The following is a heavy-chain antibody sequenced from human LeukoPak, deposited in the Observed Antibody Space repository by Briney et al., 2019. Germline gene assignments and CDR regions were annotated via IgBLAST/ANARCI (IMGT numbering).Heavy chain of an antibody. V-gene: IGHV4-34*01. CDR3: ARTSIYYDSSGYRS. CDR1: GGSFSGYY. D-gene: IGHD3-22*01. Sequence: SETLSLTCAVYGGSFSGYYWSWIRQPPGKGLEWIGEINHSGSTNYNPSLKSRVTISVDTSKNQFSLKLSSVTAADTAVYDCARTSIYYDSSGYRSWGQGTLVTVSS. CDR2: INHSGST. J-gene: IGHJ5*02.